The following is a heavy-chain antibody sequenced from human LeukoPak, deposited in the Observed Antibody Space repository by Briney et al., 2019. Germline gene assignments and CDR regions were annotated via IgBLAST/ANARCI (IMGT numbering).Heavy chain of an antibody. CDR2: ISAYNGNT. Sequence: GASVKVSCKASGYTFTSYGISWVRQAPGQGLEWMGWISAYNGNTNYAQKLQGRVTMTTDTSTSTAYMELRSLRSDDTAVYYCARRSLEYYDFWSGYSPLTTYCFDYWGQGTLVTVSS. CDR3: ARRSLEYYDFWSGYSPLTTYCFDY. CDR1: GYTFTSYG. D-gene: IGHD3-3*01. V-gene: IGHV1-18*01. J-gene: IGHJ4*02.